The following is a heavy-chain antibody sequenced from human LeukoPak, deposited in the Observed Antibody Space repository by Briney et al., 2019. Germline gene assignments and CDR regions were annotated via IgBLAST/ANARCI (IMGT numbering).Heavy chain of an antibody. CDR3: AIADYDLLTPGEDY. D-gene: IGHD3-9*01. J-gene: IGHJ4*02. Sequence: PGGSLRLSCAASKFSFSSYWMHWVRQPPGKGLEWVAVISYDGSNKDYADSVKGRFTVSRDNSKSTLYLQMNSLRVDDTALYFCAIADYDLLTPGEDYWGQGTLVTVSS. CDR1: KFSFSSYW. V-gene: IGHV3-30-3*01. CDR2: ISYDGSNK.